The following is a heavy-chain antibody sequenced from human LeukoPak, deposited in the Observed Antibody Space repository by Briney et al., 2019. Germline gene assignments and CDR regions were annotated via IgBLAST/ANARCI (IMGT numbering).Heavy chain of an antibody. V-gene: IGHV3-23*01. Sequence: SGGSLRLSCAASGFTFSSYGMIWVRQAPGKGLEWVSGISGSGGSTYLADSVKGRFTISRDNAKNSLYLQMNSLRAEDTAVYYCARSSGWYTGFDYWGQGALVTVSS. J-gene: IGHJ4*02. CDR3: ARSSGWYTGFDY. D-gene: IGHD6-19*01. CDR2: ISGSGGST. CDR1: GFTFSSYG.